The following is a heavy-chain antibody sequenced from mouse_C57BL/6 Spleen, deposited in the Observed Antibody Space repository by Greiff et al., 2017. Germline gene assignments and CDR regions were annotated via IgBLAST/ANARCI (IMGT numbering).Heavy chain of an antibody. CDR1: GYTFTDYE. D-gene: IGHD2-1*01. V-gene: IGHV1-15*01. Sequence: QVHVKQSGAELVRPGASVTLSCKASGYTFTDYEMHWVKQTPVHGLEWIGAIDPETGGTAYNQKFKGKAILTADKSSSTAYMELRSLTSEDSAVYYCTRGELYYGTAMGYWGQGTSVTVSS. CDR2: IDPETGGT. J-gene: IGHJ4*01. CDR3: TRGELYYGTAMGY.